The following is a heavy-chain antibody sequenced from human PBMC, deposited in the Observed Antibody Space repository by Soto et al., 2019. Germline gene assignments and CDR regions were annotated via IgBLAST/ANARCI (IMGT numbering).Heavy chain of an antibody. CDR2: INGYGHGA. CDR3: VRDLNGDFYY. Sequence: QVQLVQSGAEVRQPGASVKVSCKASGYSFTTYGMSWVRQAPGQGLEYMGWINGYGHGAKYVQRFQGRLSMTTDTSTNTVSMYLRSRTADDMAVNYCVRDLNGDFYYWGQGTVVIVPP. J-gene: IGHJ4*02. D-gene: IGHD3-10*01. V-gene: IGHV1-18*03. CDR1: GYSFTTYG.